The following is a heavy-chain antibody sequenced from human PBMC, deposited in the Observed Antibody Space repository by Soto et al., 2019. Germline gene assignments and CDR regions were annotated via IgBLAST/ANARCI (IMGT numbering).Heavy chain of an antibody. V-gene: IGHV1-2*02. J-gene: IGHJ6*02. CDR1: GYNFTGYY. CDR3: ARALPTSDCSSTSRYVTYYYGMDV. D-gene: IGHD2-2*01. CDR2: IKPNSGGT. Sequence: ASVKVSCKASGYNFTGYYMHWVRQAPGQGLEWMGWIKPNSGGTNYAQKFQGRVTMTRDTSISTAYMELSRLRSDDTAVYYCARALPTSDCSSTSRYVTYYYGMDVWGQGTTVTVSS.